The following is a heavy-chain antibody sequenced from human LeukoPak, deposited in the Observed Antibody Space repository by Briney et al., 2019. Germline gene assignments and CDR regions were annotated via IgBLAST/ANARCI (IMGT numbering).Heavy chain of an antibody. J-gene: IGHJ6*03. CDR1: GYTFTGYY. CDR2: ISPNSGGT. V-gene: IGHV1-2*02. CDR3: ARWLQLDYYYYMDV. D-gene: IGHD5-24*01. Sequence: ASVKVSCKASGYTFTGYYMHWVRQAPGQGLEWMGWISPNSGGTNYAQKFQGRVTMTRDTSISTAYMELSRLRSDDTAVYYCARWLQLDYYYYMDVWGKGTTVTVSS.